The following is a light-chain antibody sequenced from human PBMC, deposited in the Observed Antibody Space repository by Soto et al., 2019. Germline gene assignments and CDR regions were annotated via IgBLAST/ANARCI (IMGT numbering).Light chain of an antibody. CDR1: QSVSIL. J-gene: IGKJ1*01. Sequence: IVMPQSPATLSLSPGERATLSCSASQSVSILLAWYQQKPDQAPRLLIHGHTTRATGIPARFSGSGSGTEVTPTISSLQSEAFEVYYCQQYNNWPRTVGPGTKVDI. V-gene: IGKV3-15*01. CDR3: QQYNNWPRT. CDR2: GHT.